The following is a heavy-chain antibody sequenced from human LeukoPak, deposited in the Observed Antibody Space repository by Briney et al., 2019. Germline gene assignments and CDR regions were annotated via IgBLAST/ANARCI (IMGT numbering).Heavy chain of an antibody. V-gene: IGHV3-13*01. Sequence: PGGSLRLSCAASGFTFSSYDMHWVRQATGKGLEWVSAIGTAGGTYYPGSVKGRFTISRENAKNSLYLQMNSLRAEDTAAYYCARSPNYYDSSGYYWYFDYWGQGTLVTVSS. CDR2: IGTAGGT. CDR3: ARSPNYYDSSGYYWYFDY. J-gene: IGHJ4*02. CDR1: GFTFSSYD. D-gene: IGHD3-22*01.